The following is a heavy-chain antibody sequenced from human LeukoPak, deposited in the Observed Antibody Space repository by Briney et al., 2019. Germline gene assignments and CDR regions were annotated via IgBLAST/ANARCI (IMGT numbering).Heavy chain of an antibody. D-gene: IGHD2-2*01. CDR1: GGSSSGYY. J-gene: IGHJ5*02. CDR2: INHSGST. V-gene: IGHV4-34*01. Sequence: SETLSLTCAVYGGSSSGYYWSWIRQPPGKGLEWIGEINHSGSTNYNPSLKSRVTISVDTSKNQFSLKLSSVTAADTAVYYCARGRGSNSWGQGTLVTVSS. CDR3: ARGRGSNS.